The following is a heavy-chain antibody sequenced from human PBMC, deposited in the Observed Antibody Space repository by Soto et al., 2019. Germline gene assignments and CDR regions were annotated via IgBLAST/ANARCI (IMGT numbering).Heavy chain of an antibody. CDR3: ARALDSVWKGFDP. CDR1: GYTFTGYY. J-gene: IGHJ5*02. Sequence: ASVKVSCKASGYTFTGYYMHWVRQAPGQGLEWMGWINPNSGGTNYAQKFQGRVTMTRDTSISTAYMELSRLRSDDTAVYYCARALDSVWKGFDPWGQGTLVTVSS. CDR2: INPNSGGT. V-gene: IGHV1-2*02. D-gene: IGHD1-1*01.